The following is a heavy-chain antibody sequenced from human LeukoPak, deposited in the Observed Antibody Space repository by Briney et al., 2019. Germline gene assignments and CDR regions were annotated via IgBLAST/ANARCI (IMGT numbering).Heavy chain of an antibody. J-gene: IGHJ5*02. CDR1: GFTFSDYY. CDR2: ISSSGSTI. Sequence: GGSLRLSCAASGFTFSDYYMSWIRQAPGKGLEWVSYISSSGSTIYYADSVKGRFTISRDNAKNSLYLQMSSLRAEDTAVYYCARDYGPRYCSSTSCSNWFDPWGQGTLVTVSS. CDR3: ARDYGPRYCSSTSCSNWFDP. D-gene: IGHD2-2*01. V-gene: IGHV3-11*01.